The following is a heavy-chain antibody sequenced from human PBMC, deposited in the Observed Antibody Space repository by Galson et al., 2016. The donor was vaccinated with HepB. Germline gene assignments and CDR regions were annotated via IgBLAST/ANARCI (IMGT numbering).Heavy chain of an antibody. CDR1: GASISDYY. CDR3: AGRRGESETFYY. V-gene: IGHV4-59*01. J-gene: IGHJ4*02. D-gene: IGHD4-17*01. Sequence: SETLSLTCTVSGASISDYYWSWIRQSPGKGLEWIGYNHYSGNPTYNPSLKSRVTVSVDTSKNQFSLMLSSVTAADTAVYYCAGRRGESETFYYWGQGSLVTVSS. CDR2: NHYSGNP.